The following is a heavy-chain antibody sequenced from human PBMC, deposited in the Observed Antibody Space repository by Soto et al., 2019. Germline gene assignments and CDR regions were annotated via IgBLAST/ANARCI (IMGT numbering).Heavy chain of an antibody. Sequence: KSSETLSLTCAVYGGSFSGYYWSWIRQPPGKGLEWIGEINHSGSTNYNPSLKSRVTISVDTSKNQFPLKLSSVTAADTAVYYCARGGTIFGVVILYYYYGMDVWGQGTTVTVS. D-gene: IGHD3-3*01. CDR3: ARGGTIFGVVILYYYYGMDV. V-gene: IGHV4-34*01. CDR2: INHSGST. J-gene: IGHJ6*02. CDR1: GGSFSGYY.